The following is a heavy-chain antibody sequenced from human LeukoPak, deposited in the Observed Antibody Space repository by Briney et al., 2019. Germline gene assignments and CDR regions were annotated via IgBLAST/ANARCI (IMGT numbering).Heavy chain of an antibody. CDR1: GFTFSSYA. CDR2: ISGSGGST. D-gene: IGHD2-15*01. CDR3: AKDYCSGGSCYSGHEY. Sequence: PGGSLRLSCAASGFTFSSYAMSWVRQAPGKGLEWVSVISGSGGSTCYADSVKGRFTISRDNSKYTLYLQMNSLRAEDTAVYYCAKDYCSGGSCYSGHEYWGQGTLATVSS. V-gene: IGHV3-23*01. J-gene: IGHJ4*02.